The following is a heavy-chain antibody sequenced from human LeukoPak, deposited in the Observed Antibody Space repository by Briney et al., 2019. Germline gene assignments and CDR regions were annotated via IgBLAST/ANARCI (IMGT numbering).Heavy chain of an antibody. V-gene: IGHV3-74*01. CDR2: INSDGTIT. J-gene: IGHJ4*02. CDR1: GFTFSSYW. Sequence: GGSLRLSCAASGFTFSSYWMHWVRQAPGKGLVWVSRINSDGTITTYADSVKGRFTISRDNAKNTLYLQMSSLRSEDTAVYYCARGAVAAMGYWGQGTLVTVSS. CDR3: ARGAVAAMGY. D-gene: IGHD6-19*01.